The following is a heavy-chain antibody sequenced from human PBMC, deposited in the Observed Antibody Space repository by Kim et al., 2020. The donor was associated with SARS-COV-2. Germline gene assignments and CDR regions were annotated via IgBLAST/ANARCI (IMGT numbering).Heavy chain of an antibody. CDR1: GFTFSSYA. CDR2: ISYDGSNK. CDR3: ARDNIGYCSSTSCYASHYGLHYYGMDV. J-gene: IGHJ6*02. D-gene: IGHD2-2*01. V-gene: IGHV3-30*04. Sequence: GGSLRLSCAASGFTFSSYAMHWVRQAPGKGLEWVAVISYDGSNKYYADSVKGRFTISRDNSKNTLYLQMNSLRAEDTAVYYCARDNIGYCSSTSCYASHYGLHYYGMDVWGQGTTVTVSS.